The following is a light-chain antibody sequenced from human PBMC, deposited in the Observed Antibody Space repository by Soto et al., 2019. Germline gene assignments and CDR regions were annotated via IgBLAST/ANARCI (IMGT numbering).Light chain of an antibody. CDR2: AAS. V-gene: IGKV1-39*01. CDR3: QQSYSTPLT. Sequence: IQMTQSPSSLSASVGDRVTITCRASQSISSYLNWYQQKPGKAPKLLIYAASSLQSGVPSRFSGSGSGTDFTLTISSLQPEDFATYSCQQSYSTPLTFGGGTKVDIK. CDR1: QSISSY. J-gene: IGKJ4*01.